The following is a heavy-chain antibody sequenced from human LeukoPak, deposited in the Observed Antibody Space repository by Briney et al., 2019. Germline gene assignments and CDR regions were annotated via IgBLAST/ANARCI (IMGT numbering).Heavy chain of an antibody. D-gene: IGHD2-2*01. CDR3: ARVLRPLGYCSSTSCRSGFDP. J-gene: IGHJ5*02. CDR2: IYHSGST. CDR1: GGSISNYY. V-gene: IGHV4-59*12. Sequence: SETLSLTCTVSGGSISNYYWSWIRQPPGKGLEWIGYIYHSGSTNYNPSLKSRVTISVDKSKNQFSLKLSSVTAADTAVYYCARVLRPLGYCSSTSCRSGFDPWGQGTLVIVSS.